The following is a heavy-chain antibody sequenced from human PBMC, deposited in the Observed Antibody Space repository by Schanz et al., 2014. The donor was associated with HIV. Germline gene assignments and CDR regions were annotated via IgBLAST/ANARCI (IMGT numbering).Heavy chain of an antibody. J-gene: IGHJ4*02. CDR2: IDPNSGGT. V-gene: IGHV1-2*02. Sequence: QVRLAQSGAEVKKPGASVKVSCQASGYTFTDYYVHWVRQAPGQGLEWMGWIDPNSGGTNSAQKFHDRVTMTRNTSISTASMELSSLRSDETAVYYCARGDCSGGSCLIDYWGQGTPVTVSS. CDR3: ARGDCSGGSCLIDY. D-gene: IGHD2-15*01. CDR1: GYTFTDYY.